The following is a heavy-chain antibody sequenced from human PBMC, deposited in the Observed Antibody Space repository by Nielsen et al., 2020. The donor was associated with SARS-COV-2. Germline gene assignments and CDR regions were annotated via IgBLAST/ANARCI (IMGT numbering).Heavy chain of an antibody. J-gene: IGHJ4*02. CDR1: GGSISSYY. V-gene: IGHV4-59*01. D-gene: IGHD5-24*01. Sequence: SEILSLTCTVSGGSISSYYWSWIRQPPGKGLEWIGYIYYSGSTNYNPSLKSRVTISVDTSKNQFSLKLSSVTAADTAVYYCARGGDGYPIDYWGQGTLVTVSS. CDR2: IYYSGST. CDR3: ARGGDGYPIDY.